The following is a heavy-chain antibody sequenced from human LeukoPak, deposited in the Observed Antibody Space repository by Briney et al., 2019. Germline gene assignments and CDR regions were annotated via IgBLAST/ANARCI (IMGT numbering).Heavy chain of an antibody. D-gene: IGHD6-19*01. CDR2: INHSGST. CDR1: GGSFSGYY. CDR3: ARGKGSGWTFDY. J-gene: IGHJ4*02. Sequence: SETLSLTCAVYGGSFSGYYWTWIGQPPRKGLEGIGEINHSGSTNYNTSLKSRVTISVDTSKNQYSLKLSSVTAADTAVYYCARGKGSGWTFDYWGQGTLVTVSS. V-gene: IGHV4-34*01.